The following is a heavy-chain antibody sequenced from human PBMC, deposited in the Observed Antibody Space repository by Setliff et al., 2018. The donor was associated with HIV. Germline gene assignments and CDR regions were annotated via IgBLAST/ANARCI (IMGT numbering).Heavy chain of an antibody. CDR1: GGSFSNYY. Sequence: SETLSLTCSVYGGSFSNYYTNWIRQPPGKGLEWIGELSPSGTTRPNPSLQSRVIISLDTSKNQFSLKLTSVTAADTAMYYCARGLDSWSSHVFDMWGQGTMVTVSS. D-gene: IGHD6-6*01. CDR3: ARGLDSWSSHVFDM. CDR2: LSPSGTT. V-gene: IGHV4-34*01. J-gene: IGHJ3*02.